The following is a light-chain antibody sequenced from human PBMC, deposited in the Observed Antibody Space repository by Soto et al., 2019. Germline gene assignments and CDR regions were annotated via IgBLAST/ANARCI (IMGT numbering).Light chain of an antibody. CDR2: DAS. J-gene: IGKJ5*01. CDR1: QSVSSSY. CDR3: QQRSNWIT. Sequence: EIVLTQSPGTLSFSPGERXXLXXXASQSVSSSYLAWYQQKPGQAPRLLIYDASNRATGIPARFSGSGSGTDFTLTISSLEPEDFAVYYCQQRSNWITFGQGTRLEIK. V-gene: IGKV3D-20*02.